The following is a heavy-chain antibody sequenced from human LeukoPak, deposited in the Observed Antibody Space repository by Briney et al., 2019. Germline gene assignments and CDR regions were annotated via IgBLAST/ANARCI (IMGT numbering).Heavy chain of an antibody. V-gene: IGHV1-46*01. CDR3: ARGPPAARRERSHWFDP. CDR1: GYTFTSYY. J-gene: IGHJ5*02. CDR2: INPSGGST. D-gene: IGHD2-2*01. Sequence: ASVKVSCKASGYTFTSYYMHWVRQASGQGLEWMGIINPSGGSTSYAQKFQGRVTMTRDTSTSTVHMELSSLRSEDTAVYYCARGPPAARRERSHWFDPWGQGTLVTVSS.